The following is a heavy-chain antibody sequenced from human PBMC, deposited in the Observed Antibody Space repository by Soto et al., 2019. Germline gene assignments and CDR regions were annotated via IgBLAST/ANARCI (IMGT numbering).Heavy chain of an antibody. J-gene: IGHJ6*02. D-gene: IGHD6-19*01. Sequence: ASVKVSCKASGGTFRNYAISWVRQAPGQGLEWMGGIIPIFGTANYAQKFQGRVTITAAESTSTAYMELSSLRSEDTAVYYCARRVRAVAGSHYYYYYGMDVWGQGTTVTVSS. V-gene: IGHV1-69*13. CDR2: IIPIFGTA. CDR1: GGTFRNYA. CDR3: ARRVRAVAGSHYYYYYGMDV.